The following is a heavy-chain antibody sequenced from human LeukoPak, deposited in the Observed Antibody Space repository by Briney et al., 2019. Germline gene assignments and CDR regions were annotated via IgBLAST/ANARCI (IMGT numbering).Heavy chain of an antibody. D-gene: IGHD3-22*01. V-gene: IGHV3-23*01. Sequence: GGSLRLSCTASGLIFRNYAMTWVRQAPRKGLEWVSTISGDGTETFYADSVKGRFTISRDNSKNTLYLQVNSLRADDTAVYYCAKGSYYDSSGYYYFDYWGQGTLVTVSS. CDR3: AKGSYYDSSGYYYFDY. CDR2: ISGDGTET. CDR1: GLIFRNYA. J-gene: IGHJ4*02.